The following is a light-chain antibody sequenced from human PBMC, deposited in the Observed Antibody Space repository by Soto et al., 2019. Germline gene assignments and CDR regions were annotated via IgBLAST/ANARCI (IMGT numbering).Light chain of an antibody. J-gene: IGKJ1*01. CDR2: GAS. Sequence: IVLTQSPGTLSLSPGERATLSYRASQSVSRNNLVWYQQKPGQAPRLLIHGASNRATGIPDRISGSGSGTDFTLTISRLEPEDFAVYYCQQYGDSLWTFGQGTKVEIK. V-gene: IGKV3-20*01. CDR1: QSVSRNN. CDR3: QQYGDSLWT.